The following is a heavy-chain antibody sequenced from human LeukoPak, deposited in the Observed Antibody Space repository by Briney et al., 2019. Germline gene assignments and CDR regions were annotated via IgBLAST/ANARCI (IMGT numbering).Heavy chain of an antibody. V-gene: IGHV4-34*01. J-gene: IGHJ4*02. CDR2: INHSGST. CDR3: ARRVRSNCLDY. D-gene: IGHD6-13*01. Sequence: SETLSITCAVYGESVSGYYWNWIRQPPGKGLEWIGEINHSGSTNYNPSLKSRVTISVDTSKNQFSLKLRSVTAADTAVYYCARRVRSNCLDYWGQGTLVTVSS. CDR1: GESVSGYY.